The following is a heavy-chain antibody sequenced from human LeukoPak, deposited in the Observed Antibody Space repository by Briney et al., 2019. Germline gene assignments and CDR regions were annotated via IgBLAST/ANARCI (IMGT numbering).Heavy chain of an antibody. CDR2: IYYSGST. Sequence: SETLSLTCTVSGGSISSSSYYWGWIRQPPGKGLEWIGSIYYSGSTYYNPSLKSRVTISVDKSKNQFSLKLSSVTAADTAVYYCAKRVVVTAQTTNWFDPWGQGTLVTVSS. V-gene: IGHV4-39*07. CDR3: AKRVVVTAQTTNWFDP. D-gene: IGHD2-21*02. CDR1: GGSISSSSYY. J-gene: IGHJ5*02.